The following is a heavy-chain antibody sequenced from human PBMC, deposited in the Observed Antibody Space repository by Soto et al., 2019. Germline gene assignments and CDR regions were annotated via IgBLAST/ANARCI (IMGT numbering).Heavy chain of an antibody. Sequence: QVQLVQSGAEVKKPGASVKVSCKASGYTFTSYYMHWVRQAPGQGLEWMGIINPSGGSTSYAQKCQGRVTMTRETSTSTVYMELSSLRSEDTAVYYCAREDCSGGSCSYYYYYGMDVWGQGTTVTVSS. D-gene: IGHD2-15*01. CDR1: GYTFTSYY. J-gene: IGHJ6*02. V-gene: IGHV1-46*03. CDR2: INPSGGST. CDR3: AREDCSGGSCSYYYYYGMDV.